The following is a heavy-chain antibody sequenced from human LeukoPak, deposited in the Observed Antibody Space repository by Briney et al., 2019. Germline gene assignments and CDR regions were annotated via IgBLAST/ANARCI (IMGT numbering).Heavy chain of an antibody. CDR2: INSDGINT. V-gene: IGHV3-74*01. CDR3: AKDSYYDSSGYYPYYYYYYYMDV. Sequence: GVLRLSCAASGFTFSNYWMHWVRQAPGKGLVWVSRINSDGINTSYADSVKGRFTISRDNSKNTLYLQMNSLRAEDTAVYYCAKDSYYDSSGYYPYYYYYYYMDVWGKGTTVTISS. J-gene: IGHJ6*03. D-gene: IGHD3-22*01. CDR1: GFTFSNYW.